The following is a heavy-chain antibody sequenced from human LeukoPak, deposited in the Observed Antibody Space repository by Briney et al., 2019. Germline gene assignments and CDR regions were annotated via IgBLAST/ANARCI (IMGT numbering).Heavy chain of an antibody. CDR2: INPNSGGT. Sequence: ASVKVSCKASGYTFTGYYMHWVRHAPGQGLEWMGWINPNSGGTNYAQKFQGRVTMTRDTSISTAYMELSRLRSDDTAVYYCARGGEVVIQPDFDYWGQGTLVTVSS. CDR1: GYTFTGYY. V-gene: IGHV1-2*02. J-gene: IGHJ4*02. CDR3: ARGGEVVIQPDFDY. D-gene: IGHD3-22*01.